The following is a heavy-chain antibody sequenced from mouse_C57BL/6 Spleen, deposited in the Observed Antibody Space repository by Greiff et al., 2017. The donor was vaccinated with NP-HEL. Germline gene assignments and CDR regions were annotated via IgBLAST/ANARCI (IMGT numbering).Heavy chain of an antibody. D-gene: IGHD2-4*01. CDR1: GYTFTSYG. J-gene: IGHJ3*01. CDR2: IYPRSGNT. CDR3: AREDYDYKFAY. Sequence: VKLVESGAELARPGASVKLSCKASGYTFTSYGISWVKQRTGQGLEWIGEIYPRSGNTYYNEKFKGKATLTADKSSSTAYMELRSLTSEDSAVYFCAREDYDYKFAYWGQGTLVTVSA. V-gene: IGHV1-81*01.